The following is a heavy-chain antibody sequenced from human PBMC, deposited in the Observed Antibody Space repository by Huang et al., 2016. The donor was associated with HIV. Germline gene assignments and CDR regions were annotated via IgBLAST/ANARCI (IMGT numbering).Heavy chain of an antibody. CDR2: VYQIGRT. D-gene: IGHD6-13*01. CDR3: ASQHIGAAATWF. CDR1: GDFISSTHYY. V-gene: IGHV4-39*01. J-gene: IGHJ4*02. Sequence: QLQLQESGPGQVKPSATLSLPCTVSGDFISSTHYYWGWIRQSPGKGLEWVGSVYQIGRTNYNPDLKSRVTLSVDTARNQFSLRLNSGTAADTAVYYCASQHIGAAATWFWGRGTQVAVSS.